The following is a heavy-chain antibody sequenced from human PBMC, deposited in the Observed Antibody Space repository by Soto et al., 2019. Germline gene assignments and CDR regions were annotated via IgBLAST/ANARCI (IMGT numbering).Heavy chain of an antibody. D-gene: IGHD2-2*01. CDR2: IIPIFGTA. V-gene: IGHV1-69*13. CDR1: GGTFSSYA. CDR3: ASPGGSTSLYYFDY. Sequence: ASVKVSCKASGGTFSSYAISWVRQAPGQGLEWMGGIIPIFGTANYAQKFQGRVTITADESTSTAYMELSSLRSEDTAVYYCASPGGSTSLYYFDYWGQGTLVTVSS. J-gene: IGHJ4*02.